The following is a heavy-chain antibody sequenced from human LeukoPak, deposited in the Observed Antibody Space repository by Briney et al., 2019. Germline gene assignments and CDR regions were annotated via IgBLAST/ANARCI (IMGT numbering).Heavy chain of an antibody. CDR3: AKADGIYKTLIHY. CDR2: ISGSGGST. CDR1: VFTFTIGA. V-gene: IGHV3-23*01. D-gene: IGHD1-1*01. Sequence: PGGSLRLSCAASVFTFTIGAMNWARQAPGRGLEWVSGISGSGGSTYYSDSVKGRFTISRDSSKNTVYLQMNSLRAEDTAEYYCAKADGIYKTLIHYWGQGTLVTVSS. J-gene: IGHJ4*02.